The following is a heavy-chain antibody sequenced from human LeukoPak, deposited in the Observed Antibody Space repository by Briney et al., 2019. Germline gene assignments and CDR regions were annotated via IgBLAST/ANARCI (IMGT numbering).Heavy chain of an antibody. J-gene: IGHJ3*02. CDR2: IFYSGTT. V-gene: IGHV4-59*01. Sequence: SETLSLICTVSGGSISGYYWRCIRQSPGKGLEWIGYIFYSGTTNYSPSFKSRVTISIDSPKHQFSLKLTSVTAADTAVYYCARGERLGPDIWGQGTMVTVSS. CDR1: GGSISGYY. D-gene: IGHD3-16*01. CDR3: ARGERLGPDI.